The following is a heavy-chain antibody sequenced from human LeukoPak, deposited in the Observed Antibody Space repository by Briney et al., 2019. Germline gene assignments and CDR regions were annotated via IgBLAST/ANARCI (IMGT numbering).Heavy chain of an antibody. V-gene: IGHV1-24*01. D-gene: IGHD2-2*02. CDR1: GGTFSSYA. CDR3: ATAKEPAAIIGDAEYFQH. CDR2: FDPEDGET. Sequence: ASVKVSCKASGGTFSSYAISWVRQAPGQGLEWMGGFDPEDGETIYAQKFQGKVTMTEDTSTDTAYMELSSLRSEDTAVYYCATAKEPAAIIGDAEYFQHWGQGTLVTVSS. J-gene: IGHJ1*01.